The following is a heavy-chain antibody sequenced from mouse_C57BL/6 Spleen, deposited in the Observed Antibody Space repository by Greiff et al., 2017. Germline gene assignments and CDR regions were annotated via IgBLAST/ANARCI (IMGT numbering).Heavy chain of an antibody. CDR2: IDPSDSYT. Sequence: QVHVKQPGAELVKPGASVKLSCKASGYTFTSYWMQWVKQRPGQGLEWIGEIDPSDSYTHYNQKFKGKATLTVDTSSSTAYMQLSSLTSEDSAVYYCARYDGYFDYWGQGTTLTVSS. V-gene: IGHV1-50*01. CDR1: GYTFTSYW. D-gene: IGHD2-3*01. J-gene: IGHJ2*01. CDR3: ARYDGYFDY.